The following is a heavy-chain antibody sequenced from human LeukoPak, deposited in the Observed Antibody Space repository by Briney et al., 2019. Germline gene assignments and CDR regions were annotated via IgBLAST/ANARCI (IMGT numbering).Heavy chain of an antibody. D-gene: IGHD3-22*01. CDR2: ITWDGGSA. Sequence: GGSLRLSCAASGFTFDDYSMHWVRQAPGKGLDWVSLITWDGGSAFYADSVKGRFTISRDNRKKSLYLQMNSLRAEDTAVYYCARDPKYYYDSSGFFWGQGTMVTVSS. CDR3: ARDPKYYYDSSGFF. V-gene: IGHV3-43*01. J-gene: IGHJ3*01. CDR1: GFTFDDYS.